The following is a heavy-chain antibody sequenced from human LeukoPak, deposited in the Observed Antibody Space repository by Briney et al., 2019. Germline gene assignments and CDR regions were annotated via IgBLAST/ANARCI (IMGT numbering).Heavy chain of an antibody. V-gene: IGHV1-46*01. D-gene: IGHD1-26*01. CDR2: INPSGGST. CDR3: ASALGRADQGFEN. J-gene: IGHJ4*02. Sequence: AVKVSYLASVYTFTSYYILGLGRAPGQGLEWMGIINPSGGSTSYAQKFQGRVLMTRDTSPSTVYMELSSLSSADNGLYFCASALGRADQGFENWGAGKLVTVSS. CDR1: VYTFTSYY.